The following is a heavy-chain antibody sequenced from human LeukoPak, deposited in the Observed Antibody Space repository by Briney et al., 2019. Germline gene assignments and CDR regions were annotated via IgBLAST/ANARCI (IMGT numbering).Heavy chain of an antibody. D-gene: IGHD2-15*01. Sequence: PGGSLRLSCGASGLTFSTYSMNWVRQAPGKGLEWVSYISSDSGARYYADSVKGRFTIFRDNAKNSLYLQMNSPRAEDTAVYYCARATQPGFDPWGQGTLVTVSS. CDR3: ARATQPGFDP. CDR2: ISSDSGAR. J-gene: IGHJ5*02. CDR1: GLTFSTYS. V-gene: IGHV3-48*01.